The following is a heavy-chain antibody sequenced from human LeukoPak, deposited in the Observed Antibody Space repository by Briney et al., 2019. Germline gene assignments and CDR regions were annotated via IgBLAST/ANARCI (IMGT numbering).Heavy chain of an antibody. D-gene: IGHD4-17*01. V-gene: IGHV4-4*02. J-gene: IGHJ5*02. CDR1: GGSISSTNW. CDR3: ARSYGDYDGNWFDP. Sequence: PSGTLSLTCAVSGGSISSTNWWSWVRQPPGKGLEWIGEIYHSGSTNYNPSLKSRVTISVDKSKNEFFLKLTSVTAADTAVYYCARSYGDYDGNWFDPWGQGTLDTVSS. CDR2: IYHSGST.